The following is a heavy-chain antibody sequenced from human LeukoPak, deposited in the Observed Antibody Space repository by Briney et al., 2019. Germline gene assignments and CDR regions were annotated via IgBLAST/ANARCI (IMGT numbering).Heavy chain of an antibody. D-gene: IGHD5-12*01. Sequence: ASVKVSCKASGHTFTSYGISWVRQAPGQGLEWMGWISAYNGNTNYAQKLQGRVTMTTDTSTSTAYMELRSLRSDDTAVYYCARDELDNKWLQTYFDYWGQGTLVTVSS. CDR3: ARDELDNKWLQTYFDY. CDR2: ISAYNGNT. V-gene: IGHV1-18*01. CDR1: GHTFTSYG. J-gene: IGHJ4*02.